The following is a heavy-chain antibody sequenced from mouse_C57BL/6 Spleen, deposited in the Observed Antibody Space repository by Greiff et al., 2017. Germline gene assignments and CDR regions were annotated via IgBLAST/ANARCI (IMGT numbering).Heavy chain of an antibody. D-gene: IGHD2-4*01. V-gene: IGHV2-6-1*01. Sequence: VKLMESGPGLVAPSQSLSITCTVSGLSLTSYGVHWVRQPPGKGLEWLVVIWSDGSTTYNSALKSRLSISKDNSKSQVFLKMNSLQTDDTAMYYCARHGDYDYAMDYWGQGTSVTVSS. CDR2: IWSDGST. CDR1: GLSLTSYG. CDR3: ARHGDYDYAMDY. J-gene: IGHJ4*01.